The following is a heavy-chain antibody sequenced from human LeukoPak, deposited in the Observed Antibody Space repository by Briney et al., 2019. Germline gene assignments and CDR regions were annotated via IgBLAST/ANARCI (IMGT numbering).Heavy chain of an antibody. Sequence: GGSLRLSCAASGFTFTNYAMSWVRQAPGKGLEWVSSTSTSGGSTYYADSVKGRFTISRDDSKNSLYLQMNSLRAEDTAVYYCAKEGGSGSYYNHGDYWGQGTLVTVSS. J-gene: IGHJ4*02. CDR3: AKEGGSGSYYNHGDY. D-gene: IGHD3-10*01. CDR1: GFTFTNYA. V-gene: IGHV3-23*01. CDR2: TSTSGGST.